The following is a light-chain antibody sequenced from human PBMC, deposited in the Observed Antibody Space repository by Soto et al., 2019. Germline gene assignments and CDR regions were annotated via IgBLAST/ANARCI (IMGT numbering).Light chain of an antibody. CDR2: RNN. CDR3: AAWDDSLSGQV. J-gene: IGLJ2*01. V-gene: IGLV1-47*01. Sequence: QSVLTQPPSASGTPGQRVTISCSGSSSNIGSNYVYWYQQLPGTAPQLLIYRNNQRPSGVPDRFSGSKSGTSASLAISGLRSEDEADDYCAAWDDSLSGQVFGGGTKLTVL. CDR1: SSNIGSNY.